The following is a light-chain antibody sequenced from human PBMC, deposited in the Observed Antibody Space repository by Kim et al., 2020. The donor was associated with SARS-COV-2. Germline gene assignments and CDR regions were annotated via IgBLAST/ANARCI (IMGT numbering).Light chain of an antibody. CDR3: QQSYSTRWT. Sequence: AAVGDRVTLTCRASQSISSYLKWYQQKPGKAPKLLIYAASSLQSGVPSRFSGSGSGTDFTLTISSLQPEDFATYYCQQSYSTRWTFGQGTKVDIK. J-gene: IGKJ1*01. CDR2: AAS. CDR1: QSISSY. V-gene: IGKV1-39*01.